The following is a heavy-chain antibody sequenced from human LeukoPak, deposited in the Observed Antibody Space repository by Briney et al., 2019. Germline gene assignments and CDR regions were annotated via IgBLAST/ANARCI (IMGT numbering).Heavy chain of an antibody. CDR2: IYYSGDS. Sequence: SETLSLTCTVSGDSIISGGFYWAWIRQPPAKGLEWIGSIYYSGDSYNTPSLKSRVTISVDTSENRFSLRLRSVTDADTALYSCATIPVVLVVAAVASFVVWGHGTQVIVSS. CDR3: ATIPVVLVVAAVASFVV. V-gene: IGHV4-39*01. J-gene: IGHJ3*01. CDR1: GDSIISGGFY. D-gene: IGHD2-15*01.